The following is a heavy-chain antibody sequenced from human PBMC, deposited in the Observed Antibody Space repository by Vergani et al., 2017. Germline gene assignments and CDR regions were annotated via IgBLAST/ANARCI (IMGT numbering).Heavy chain of an antibody. J-gene: IGHJ4*02. CDR3: AKDLRDSSGYYKVSFYYFDY. V-gene: IGHV3-23*04. D-gene: IGHD3-22*01. Sequence: VQLVQSGAEVKKPGSSVKVSCKASGGTFSSYAMSWVRQAPGKGLEWVSAISGSGGSTYYADSVKGRFTISRDNSKNTLYLQMNRLRAEYTAVYYCAKDLRDSSGYYKVSFYYFDYWGQGTLVTVSS. CDR1: GGTFSSYA. CDR2: ISGSGGST.